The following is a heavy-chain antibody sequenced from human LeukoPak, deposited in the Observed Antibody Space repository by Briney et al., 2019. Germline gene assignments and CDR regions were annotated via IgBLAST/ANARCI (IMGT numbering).Heavy chain of an antibody. Sequence: PGGPLRLSCAGSGFTFSNAWMNWVRQAPGKGLEWVGRIKSKVDGGTKDYAAPVKGRFTISRDDPKTTVYLQMNSLKTEDTAVYYCSTGGYYEDYWGQGTLVTVSS. V-gene: IGHV3-15*01. CDR1: GFTFSNAW. J-gene: IGHJ4*02. CDR2: IKSKVDGGTK. CDR3: STGGYYEDY. D-gene: IGHD3-22*01.